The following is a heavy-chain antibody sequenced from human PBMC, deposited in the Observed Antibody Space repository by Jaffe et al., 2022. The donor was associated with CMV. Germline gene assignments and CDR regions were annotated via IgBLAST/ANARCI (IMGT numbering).Heavy chain of an antibody. J-gene: IGHJ6*02. CDR1: GFTFSSYW. CDR3: ARDRRGVLFNYYYGMDV. CDR2: IKQDGSEK. D-gene: IGHD3-10*01. Sequence: EVQLVESGGGLVQPGGSLRLSCAASGFTFSSYWMSWVRQAPGKGLEWVANIKQDGSEKYYVDSVKGRFTISRDNAKNSLYLQMNSLRAEDTAVYYCARDRRGVLFNYYYGMDVWGQGTTVTVSS. V-gene: IGHV3-7*01.